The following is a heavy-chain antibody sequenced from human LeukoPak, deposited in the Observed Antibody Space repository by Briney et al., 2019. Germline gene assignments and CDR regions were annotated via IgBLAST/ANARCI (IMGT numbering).Heavy chain of an antibody. J-gene: IGHJ4*02. CDR3: ARGYGSSRGWY. D-gene: IGHD6-6*01. Sequence: GGSLRLSCAASGFTFDDYAMHWVRQAPGKGLEWVSGISWNSGSIGYADSVKGRFTISRDNAKNTLYLQMNSLRAEDTAVYYCARGYGSSRGWYWGQGTLVTVSS. CDR2: ISWNSGSI. CDR1: GFTFDDYA. V-gene: IGHV3-9*01.